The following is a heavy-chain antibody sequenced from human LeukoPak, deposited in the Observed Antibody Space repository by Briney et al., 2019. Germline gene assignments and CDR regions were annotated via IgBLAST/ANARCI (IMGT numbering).Heavy chain of an antibody. J-gene: IGHJ4*02. CDR2: VSYDGSSQ. Sequence: GRSLRLSCAASGFTFSGFGMHWVRQAPGKGLEWVAVVSYDGSSQYYADSVKGRFTISRDNSKNTLYLQMNSLRGDDTAVYYCAKDNGYEFDYWGQGTLVTVSS. D-gene: IGHD5-12*01. CDR3: AKDNGYEFDY. CDR1: GFTFSGFG. V-gene: IGHV3-30*18.